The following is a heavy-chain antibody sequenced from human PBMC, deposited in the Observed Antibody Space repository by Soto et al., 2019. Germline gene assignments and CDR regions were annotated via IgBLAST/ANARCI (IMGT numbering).Heavy chain of an antibody. CDR3: ARDEASLEWLLYGFDY. V-gene: IGHV1-3*01. D-gene: IGHD3-3*01. J-gene: IGHJ4*02. Sequence: ASVKVSCKASGYTFTSCAMHCVRQAPGQRLEWMGWINAGNGNTKYSQKFQGRVTITRDTSASTAYMELSSLRSEDTAVYYCARDEASLEWLLYGFDYWGQGTLVTVSS. CDR2: INAGNGNT. CDR1: GYTFTSCA.